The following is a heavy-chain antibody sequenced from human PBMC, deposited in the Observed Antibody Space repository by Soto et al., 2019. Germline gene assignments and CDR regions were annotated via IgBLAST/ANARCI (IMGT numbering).Heavy chain of an antibody. V-gene: IGHV3-48*02. J-gene: IGHJ4*02. CDR1: GFTFSNYN. CDR2: ISTTRTTI. D-gene: IGHD3-16*01. Sequence: VQLEEYGGGLVQPGRSRKLSCEASGFTFSNYNMNWVRQAPGKGLEWLAYISTTRTTIYYADSVKGRFTIARDNVKSSLYLYMNSLRDEDTAVYYCARDRVGLDYWGQGTLVTVSS. CDR3: ARDRVGLDY.